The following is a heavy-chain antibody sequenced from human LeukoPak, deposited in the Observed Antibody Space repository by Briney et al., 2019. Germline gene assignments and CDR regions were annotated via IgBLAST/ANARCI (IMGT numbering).Heavy chain of an antibody. V-gene: IGHV1-18*01. CDR3: ARLYHYYDGMDV. CDR1: GDTFSGYT. Sequence: SLKVSSKPSGDTFSGYTSSAGPHTPQQGVGWGGWISAYNSNTNYAQKLEGRVTTTTDTSTRTAYMELRSLRSDDTAVYYCARLYHYYDGMDVWSQGTTVTVS. CDR2: ISAYNSNT. J-gene: IGHJ6*02.